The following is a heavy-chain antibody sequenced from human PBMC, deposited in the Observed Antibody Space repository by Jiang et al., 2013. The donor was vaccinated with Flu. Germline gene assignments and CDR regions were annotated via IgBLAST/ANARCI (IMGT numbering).Heavy chain of an antibody. CDR1: GGSFSGYY. CDR2: INHSGST. J-gene: IGHJ1*01. D-gene: IGHD3-10*02. CDR3: AANPYYYVKPSLSH. Sequence: LLKPSETLSLTCAAYGGSFSGYYWSWIRQPPGKGLEWIGEINHSGSTNYNPSLKSRVTISVDTSKNQFSLKLSSVTAADTAVYYCAANPYYYVKPSLSHWGQGTLVTVSS. V-gene: IGHV4-34*01.